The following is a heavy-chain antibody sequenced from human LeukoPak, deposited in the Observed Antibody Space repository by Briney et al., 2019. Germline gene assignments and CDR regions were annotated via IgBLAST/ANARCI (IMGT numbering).Heavy chain of an antibody. CDR3: ARELTYYYDSSGSKTHYYYGMDV. J-gene: IGHJ6*02. V-gene: IGHV3-21*01. CDR2: ISSSTNYI. CDR1: GFTFSTYN. Sequence: PGGSLRLSCAASGFTFSTYNMTWVRQAPGKGLEWVSSISSSTNYIYYADSMKGRFTISRDNAKNSLYLQMNSLRAEDTAVYYCARELTYYYDSSGSKTHYYYGMDVWGQGTTVTVSS. D-gene: IGHD3-22*01.